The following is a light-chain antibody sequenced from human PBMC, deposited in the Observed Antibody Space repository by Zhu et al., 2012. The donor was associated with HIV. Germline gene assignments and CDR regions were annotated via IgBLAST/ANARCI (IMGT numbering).Light chain of an antibody. V-gene: IGKV1-9*01. J-gene: IGKJ5*01. CDR1: QGISSY. Sequence: DIQMTQSPSSLSVSIGDRVTITCRASQGISSYLAWYQQKSGRAPNVLIYEASRLQSGVPSRFSGSGSGTEFSLTISSLQPEDSGTYYCQQLNSYPITFGQGTRLEIK. CDR2: EAS. CDR3: QQLNSYPIT.